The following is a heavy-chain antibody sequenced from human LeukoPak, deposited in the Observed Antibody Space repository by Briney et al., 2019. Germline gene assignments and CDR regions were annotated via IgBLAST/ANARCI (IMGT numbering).Heavy chain of an antibody. J-gene: IGHJ4*02. V-gene: IGHV3-7*03. D-gene: IGHD4-23*01. CDR1: GFTFSYHW. CDR3: AKEITGGGRRFDY. Sequence: PGGSLTLSCAASGFTFSYHWMTWVRQAPGKGLEWVANIKNDGTVKNYVDSVKGRFTISRDNSKNTLYLQMNGLRAEDTAVYYCAKEITGGGRRFDYWGEGTLVTVSS. CDR2: IKNDGTVK.